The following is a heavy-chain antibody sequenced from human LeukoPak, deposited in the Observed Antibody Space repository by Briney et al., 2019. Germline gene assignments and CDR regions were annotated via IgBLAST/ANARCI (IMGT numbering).Heavy chain of an antibody. J-gene: IGHJ6*03. D-gene: IGHD2-2*01. CDR1: GYTFTGYY. V-gene: IGHV1-2*02. CDR3: ARSYCSSTSCYYHMDV. Sequence: ASVKVSCKASGYTFTGYYMHWVRQAPGQGLEWMGWINPNSGGTNYAQKFQGRVTMTRDTSISTAYMELSRLRSDDTAVYYCARSYCSSTSCYYHMDVWGKGTTVTVSS. CDR2: INPNSGGT.